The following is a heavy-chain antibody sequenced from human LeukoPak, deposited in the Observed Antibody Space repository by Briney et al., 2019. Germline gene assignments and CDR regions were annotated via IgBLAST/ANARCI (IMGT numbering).Heavy chain of an antibody. Sequence: VASVKVSCKASGYTFTSYYMHWVRQAPGQGLEWMGWINPNSGGTNYAQKLQGRVTMTRDTSISTAYMELSRLRSDDTAVYYCARGPRVSSSGYYYSDYWGQGTLVTVSS. J-gene: IGHJ4*02. CDR2: INPNSGGT. V-gene: IGHV1-2*02. CDR3: ARGPRVSSSGYYYSDY. D-gene: IGHD3-22*01. CDR1: GYTFTSYY.